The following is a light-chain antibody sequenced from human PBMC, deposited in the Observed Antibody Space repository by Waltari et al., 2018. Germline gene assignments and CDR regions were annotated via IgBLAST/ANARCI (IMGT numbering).Light chain of an antibody. CDR1: ENVLYSSNNKNY. CDR3: QQYYSTPRWT. V-gene: IGKV4-1*01. J-gene: IGKJ1*01. Sequence: DIVMTESPGSLAVSLGETANINCKSTENVLYSSNNKNYLAWYQQKPGQPPKLLIYWASTRESRVPDRFSGSGSWTDFTLTISSLQAEDVSVYYCQQYYSTPRWTFGQGTKVEIK. CDR2: WAS.